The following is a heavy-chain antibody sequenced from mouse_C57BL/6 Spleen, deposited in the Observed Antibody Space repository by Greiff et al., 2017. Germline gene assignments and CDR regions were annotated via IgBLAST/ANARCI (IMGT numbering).Heavy chain of an antibody. Sequence: EVKLVESGGDLVKPGGSLKLSCAASGFTFSSSGMSWVRQTPDKRLEWVATISSGGSYTYYPDSVKGRFTISRDNAKNTLYLQMSSLKSEDTAMYYCARVTTLYFDYWGQGTTLTVSS. J-gene: IGHJ2*01. CDR3: ARVTTLYFDY. D-gene: IGHD1-1*01. CDR1: GFTFSSSG. CDR2: ISSGGSYT. V-gene: IGHV5-6*01.